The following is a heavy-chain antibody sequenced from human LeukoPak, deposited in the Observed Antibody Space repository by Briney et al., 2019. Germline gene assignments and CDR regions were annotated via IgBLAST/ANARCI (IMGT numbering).Heavy chain of an antibody. D-gene: IGHD2-15*01. CDR1: GFTFSTHA. J-gene: IGHJ1*01. CDR2: IGHSGDDT. Sequence: GGSLRLSCAASGFTFSTHAMIWVRQAPGKGLEWVSAIGHSGDDTYYTDSVKGRFTISRDNSKNTLYLQMNSLRAEDAAVYYCAQQVGYCSSGNCYFTYWGQGTLVTVSS. CDR3: AQQVGYCSSGNCYFTY. V-gene: IGHV3-23*01.